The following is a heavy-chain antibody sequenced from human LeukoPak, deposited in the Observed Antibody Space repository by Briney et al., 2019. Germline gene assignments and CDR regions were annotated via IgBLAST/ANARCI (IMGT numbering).Heavy chain of an antibody. J-gene: IGHJ3*02. V-gene: IGHV1-69*10. Sequence: GASVKVSCKVSGGTKYYAISWVRQAPGQGLEWMGGIIPILDVANSGQKFQGRVTITADKSTSTAYMELSSLRSEDTAVYYCARRRVYYYDSSGYYYGAFDIWGQGTMVTVSS. CDR3: ARRRVYYYDSSGYYYGAFDI. D-gene: IGHD3-22*01. CDR2: IIPILDVA. CDR1: GGTKYYA.